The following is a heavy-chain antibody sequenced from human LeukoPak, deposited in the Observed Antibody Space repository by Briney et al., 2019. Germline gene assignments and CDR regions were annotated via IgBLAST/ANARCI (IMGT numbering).Heavy chain of an antibody. J-gene: IGHJ4*02. CDR1: GGSFSGYY. Sequence: SETLSLTCAVYGGSFSGYYWSWIRQPPGKGLEWIGEINHSGSTNYNPSLKSRVTISVDTSKNQFSLKLSSVTAADTAVYYCARSPIGRGNWNLRDYWGQGTPVTVSS. D-gene: IGHD1-20*01. CDR3: ARSPIGRGNWNLRDY. V-gene: IGHV4-34*01. CDR2: INHSGST.